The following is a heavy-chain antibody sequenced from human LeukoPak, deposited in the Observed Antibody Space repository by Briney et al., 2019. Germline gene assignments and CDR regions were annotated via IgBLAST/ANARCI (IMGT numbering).Heavy chain of an antibody. D-gene: IGHD6-19*01. CDR2: IWYDGSNK. J-gene: IGHJ4*02. CDR3: ASLRRDSSGWYYFDY. CDR1: GFTFSNYG. V-gene: IGHV3-33*01. Sequence: GGSLRLSCAASGFTFSNYGMQWVRQAPGKGLEWVAVIWYDGSNKYYADSVKGRFTISRDNSKNTLYLQMNSLRAEDTAVYYCASLRRDSSGWYYFDYWGQGTLVTVSS.